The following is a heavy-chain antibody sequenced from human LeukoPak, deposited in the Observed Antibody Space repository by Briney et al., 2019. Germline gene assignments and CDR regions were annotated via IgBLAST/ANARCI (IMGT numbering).Heavy chain of an antibody. J-gene: IGHJ4*02. Sequence: GGSLRLSCAASGFTSSSYSMNWVRQAPGKGLEWVSSISSSSSYIYYADSVKGRFTISRDNAKNSLYLQMDSLRAEDTAVYYCARVARSYYFDYWGQGTLVTVSS. D-gene: IGHD3-16*02. CDR1: GFTSSSYS. CDR2: ISSSSSYI. CDR3: ARVARSYYFDY. V-gene: IGHV3-21*01.